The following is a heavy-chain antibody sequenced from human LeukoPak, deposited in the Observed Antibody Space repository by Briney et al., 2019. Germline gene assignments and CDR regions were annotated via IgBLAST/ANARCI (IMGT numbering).Heavy chain of an antibody. CDR3: ARDLHGGNSFTSDWYFDL. CDR2: IHNSVT. Sequence: SETLSLTCTVSGGSISTYYWTWIRQPPGKGLEWIGYIHNSVTNSKPSLKSRVTISVDTSKNQSSLKLSSVTAADTAVYYCARDLHGGNSFTSDWYFDLWGRGTLVTVSS. J-gene: IGHJ2*01. D-gene: IGHD4-23*01. CDR1: GGSISTYY. V-gene: IGHV4-59*12.